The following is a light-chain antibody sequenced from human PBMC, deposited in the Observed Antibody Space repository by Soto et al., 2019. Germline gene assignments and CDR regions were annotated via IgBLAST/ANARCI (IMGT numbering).Light chain of an antibody. J-gene: IGLJ2*01. V-gene: IGLV2-14*03. Sequence: QSALTQPASASGSPGQSITISCTGTSSDVGAYHYVSWYQRHPGKAPKLMIYDVSNRPSGVSNRFSGSKSGNTASLTISGLQAEDEADYYCSSYSNSRTLVFGGGTQLTVL. CDR3: SSYSNSRTLV. CDR1: SSDVGAYHY. CDR2: DVS.